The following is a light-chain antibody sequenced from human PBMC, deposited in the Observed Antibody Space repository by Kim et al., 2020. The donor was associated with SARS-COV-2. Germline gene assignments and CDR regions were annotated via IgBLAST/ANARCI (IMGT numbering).Light chain of an antibody. Sequence: QSVLTQPPSAPGTPGQRVTISCSGSRSNIGRNSANWYQHLPGMAPKLLIHSNDKRPSGVPDRFSGSKSGSSASLAISGLQSEDEADYYCAAWDDSLNGVTFGGGTKLTVL. CDR2: SND. CDR1: RSNIGRNS. J-gene: IGLJ2*01. V-gene: IGLV1-44*01. CDR3: AAWDDSLNGVT.